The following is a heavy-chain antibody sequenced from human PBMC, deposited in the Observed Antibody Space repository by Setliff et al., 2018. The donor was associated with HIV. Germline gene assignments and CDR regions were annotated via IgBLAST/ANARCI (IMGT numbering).Heavy chain of an antibody. CDR3: ARGSGGSSSWYGGFDI. V-gene: IGHV1-69*13. Sequence: SVKVSCKASGGTFRSSSISWVRQAPGQGLEWMGGIIPLFGSSNYAQKFQGRVTIIADESTGTAYMELSSLRSEDTAMYYCARGSGGSSSWYGGFDIWGQGTMVTVSS. CDR2: IIPLFGSS. J-gene: IGHJ3*02. CDR1: GGTFRSSS. D-gene: IGHD6-13*01.